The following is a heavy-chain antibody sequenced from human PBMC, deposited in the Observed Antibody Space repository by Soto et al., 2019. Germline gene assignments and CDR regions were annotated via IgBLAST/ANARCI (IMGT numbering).Heavy chain of an antibody. CDR3: ARWATYGYEYFSEG. V-gene: IGHV3-11*01. D-gene: IGHD5-12*01. CDR1: GFTFSDFY. CDR2: ISSSGSTI. J-gene: IGHJ4*02. Sequence: GGSLILSCAASGFTFSDFYMSWVRQAPGKGLEWVSYISSSGSTIYYADSVKGRFTISRDNAKNSPYLQMNSLRADDTAVYYCARWATYGYEYFSEGWGQGRLVTLSS.